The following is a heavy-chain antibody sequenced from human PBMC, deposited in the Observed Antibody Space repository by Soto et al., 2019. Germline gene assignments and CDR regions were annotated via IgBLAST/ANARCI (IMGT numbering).Heavy chain of an antibody. CDR3: ATNIVAPDAFDI. CDR2: INPSGGST. Sequence: ASVKVSCKASGYTFTSYGISWVRQAPGQGLEWMGIINPSGGSTSYAQKFQGRVTMTRDTSTSTVYMELSSLRSEDTAVYYCATNIVAPDAFDIWGQGTMVTVSS. J-gene: IGHJ3*02. V-gene: IGHV1-46*01. CDR1: GYTFTSYG. D-gene: IGHD5-12*01.